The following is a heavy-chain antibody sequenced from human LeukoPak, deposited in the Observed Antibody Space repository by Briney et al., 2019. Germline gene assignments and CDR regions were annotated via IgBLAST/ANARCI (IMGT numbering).Heavy chain of an antibody. J-gene: IGHJ5*02. CDR3: ARGRIPLDP. Sequence: AASVKVSCKASGYTFTSYDINWVRQATGQGLEWMGWMNPNSGNTGYAQKFQGRVTITRDTSINTAYMELRSLRSEDTAVYYCARGRIPLDPWGQGTLVTVSS. V-gene: IGHV1-8*03. D-gene: IGHD2-21*01. CDR1: GYTFTSYD. CDR2: MNPNSGNT.